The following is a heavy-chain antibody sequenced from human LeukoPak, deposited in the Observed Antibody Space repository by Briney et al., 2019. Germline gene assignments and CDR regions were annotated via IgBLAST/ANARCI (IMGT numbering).Heavy chain of an antibody. J-gene: IGHJ3*02. Sequence: SETLSLTCTVSGGSISSYYWSWIRQPPGKGLEWIGYIYYSGSTNYNPSLKSRVTISVDTSKNQFSLKLSSVTAADTAVYYCARGGNDFWSGSPDAFDIWGQGQWSPSLQ. CDR1: GGSISSYY. D-gene: IGHD3-3*01. V-gene: IGHV4-59*01. CDR2: IYYSGST. CDR3: ARGGNDFWSGSPDAFDI.